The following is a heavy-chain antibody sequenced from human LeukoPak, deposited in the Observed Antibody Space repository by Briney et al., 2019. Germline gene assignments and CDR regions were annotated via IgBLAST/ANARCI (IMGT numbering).Heavy chain of an antibody. Sequence: GGSLRLSCAASGFTFDDYAMHWVRQAPGKGLEWVSGISWNSGSIGYADSVKGRFTISRDNAKNSLYLQMNSLRAEDTALYYCARDMVGGGDSFDYWGQGTLVTVSS. CDR3: ARDMVGGGDSFDY. CDR1: GFTFDDYA. J-gene: IGHJ4*02. V-gene: IGHV3-9*01. D-gene: IGHD2-21*02. CDR2: ISWNSGSI.